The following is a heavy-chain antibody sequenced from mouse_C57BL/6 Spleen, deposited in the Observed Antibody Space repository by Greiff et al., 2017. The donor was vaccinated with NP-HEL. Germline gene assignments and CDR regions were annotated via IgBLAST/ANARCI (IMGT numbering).Heavy chain of an antibody. CDR3: ARGGGFFDY. J-gene: IGHJ2*01. Sequence: VQLQQSGAELVMPGASVKLSCKASGYTFTSYWMHWVKQRPGQGLEWIGEIDPSDSYTNYNQKFKGKSNLTVDKSSSTAYMQLSSLTSEDSAVYYCARGGGFFDYWGQGTTLTVSS. V-gene: IGHV1-69*01. CDR1: GYTFTSYW. CDR2: IDPSDSYT.